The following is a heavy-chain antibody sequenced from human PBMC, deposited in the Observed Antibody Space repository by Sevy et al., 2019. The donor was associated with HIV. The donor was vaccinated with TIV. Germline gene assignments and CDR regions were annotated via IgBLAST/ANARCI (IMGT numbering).Heavy chain of an antibody. CDR3: AKGYDSSGFAPHFDY. J-gene: IGHJ4*02. Sequence: GGSLRLSCAASGFTFDDYAMHWVRQAPGKGLEWVSGISWNSGSIGYADSVKGRFTISGDNAKNSLYLQMNSLRAEDMALYYCAKGYDSSGFAPHFDYWGQGTLVTVSS. V-gene: IGHV3-9*03. CDR2: ISWNSGSI. D-gene: IGHD3-22*01. CDR1: GFTFDDYA.